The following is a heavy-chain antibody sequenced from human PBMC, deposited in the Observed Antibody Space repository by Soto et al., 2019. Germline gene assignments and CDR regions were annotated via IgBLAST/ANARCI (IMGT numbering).Heavy chain of an antibody. J-gene: IGHJ5*02. Sequence: ASVKVSCKASGYTFTSYGISWVRQAPGQGLEWMGWISAYNGNTNYAQKLQGRVTMTTDTSTSTAYMELRSLRSDDTAVYYCARGGVTIFGVVMTPRRSWFDPWGQGTLVTVSS. CDR3: ARGGVTIFGVVMTPRRSWFDP. V-gene: IGHV1-18*01. CDR1: GYTFTSYG. D-gene: IGHD3-3*01. CDR2: ISAYNGNT.